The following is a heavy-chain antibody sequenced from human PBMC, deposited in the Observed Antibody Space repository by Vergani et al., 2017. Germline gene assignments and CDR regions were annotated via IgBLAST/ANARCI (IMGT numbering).Heavy chain of an antibody. CDR2: VDHSDRP. J-gene: IGHJ4*02. CDR3: ARGRKHFFEAPYDV. D-gene: IGHD3-3*02. V-gene: IGHV4-34*02. CDR1: GVSFKTYF. Sequence: QVQLQQWGATVLKPSETLSLTCAVYGVSFKTYFWNWVRQSPDKGLEWIGEVDHSDRPYYNPSLRGRVTISVDTSKNQISLRLHSVDVADSAIYYCARGRKHFFEAPYDVWGQGSPVTVSS.